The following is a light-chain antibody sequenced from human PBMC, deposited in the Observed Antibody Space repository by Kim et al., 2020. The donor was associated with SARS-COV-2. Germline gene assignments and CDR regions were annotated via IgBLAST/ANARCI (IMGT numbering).Light chain of an antibody. J-gene: IGKJ4*01. Sequence: ASVGDRVTITCRASQSIARYLNWYQQRPGKAPNLLIYAATSLQSGVPSRFSGSGSGTQFTLTVSSLQPEDIATYYCQQTYSTPLTFGGGTKVDIK. CDR1: QSIARY. V-gene: IGKV1-39*01. CDR3: QQTYSTPLT. CDR2: AAT.